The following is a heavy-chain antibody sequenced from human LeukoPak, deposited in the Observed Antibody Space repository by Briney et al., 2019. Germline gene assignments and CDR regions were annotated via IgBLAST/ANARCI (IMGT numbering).Heavy chain of an antibody. CDR3: ARNPKYYYDSSGNFSPFYFAMDV. CDR2: ISYDGSQK. J-gene: IGHJ6*02. D-gene: IGHD3-22*01. CDR1: GFTFSDYT. V-gene: IGHV3-30-3*01. Sequence: GGSLRLSCAASGFTFSDYTMHWVRQAPGKGLEWVTVISYDGSQKYYADSVKGRFTLSRDNSENSLFLQMNSLRAEDTAVYYCARNPKYYYDSSGNFSPFYFAMDVWGQGTTVTVSS.